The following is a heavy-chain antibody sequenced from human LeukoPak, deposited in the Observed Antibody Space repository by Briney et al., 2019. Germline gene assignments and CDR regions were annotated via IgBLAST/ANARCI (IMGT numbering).Heavy chain of an antibody. Sequence: SVKVSCKTSGYTFISLDISWVRQAPGQGLEWMGGIIPIFGTANYAQKSQGRVTITADESTSTAYMELSSLRSEDTAVYYCALEYSSSNYYYMDVWGKGTTVTVSS. CDR3: ALEYSSSNYYYMDV. D-gene: IGHD6-6*01. V-gene: IGHV1-69*13. CDR2: IIPIFGTA. CDR1: GYTFISLD. J-gene: IGHJ6*03.